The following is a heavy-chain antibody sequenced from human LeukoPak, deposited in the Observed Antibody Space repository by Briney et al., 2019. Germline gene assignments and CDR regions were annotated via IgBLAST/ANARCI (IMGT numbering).Heavy chain of an antibody. CDR2: IRTRSGDI. CDR3: ARDISGDYGSGSFDY. J-gene: IGHJ4*02. CDR1: GFTFSSFN. V-gene: IGHV3-21*01. Sequence: KTGGSLRLSCAASGFTFSSFNLNWVRQAPGKGLEWVSSIRTRSGDIHYADSVKGRFTISRDNAKKSLYLQMNSLRAEDTAVYYCARDISGDYGSGSFDYWGQGTLVTVSS. D-gene: IGHD3-10*01.